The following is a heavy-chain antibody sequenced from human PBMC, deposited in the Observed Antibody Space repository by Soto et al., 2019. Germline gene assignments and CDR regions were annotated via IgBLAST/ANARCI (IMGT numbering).Heavy chain of an antibody. CDR1: GYSFTGCH. CDR3: ARGHSTDCSNGVCSFFYNHEMDV. D-gene: IGHD2-8*01. Sequence: ASVKVSCKASGYSFTGCHIHWVRQAPGQGLEWLGRINPKSGGTSTAQKFQGWVTMTRDRSISTVYMELTRLRSDDTAVYFCARGHSTDCSNGVCSFFYNHEMDVWGQGTTVTVSS. V-gene: IGHV1-2*04. J-gene: IGHJ6*02. CDR2: INPKSGGT.